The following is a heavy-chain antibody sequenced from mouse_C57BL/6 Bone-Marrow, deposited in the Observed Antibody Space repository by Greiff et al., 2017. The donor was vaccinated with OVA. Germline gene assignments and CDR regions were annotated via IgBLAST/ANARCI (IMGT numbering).Heavy chain of an antibody. CDR2: ISSGGDYI. V-gene: IGHV5-9-1*02. CDR3: TRDFYGYGWFAY. J-gene: IGHJ3*01. Sequence: EVKLVESGEGLVKPGGSLKLSCAASGFTFSSYAMSWVRQTPEKRLEWVAYISSGGDYIYYADTVKGRFTISRDNARNTLYLQMSSLKSEDTAMYSCTRDFYGYGWFAYWGQGTLVTVSA. D-gene: IGHD2-2*01. CDR1: GFTFSSYA.